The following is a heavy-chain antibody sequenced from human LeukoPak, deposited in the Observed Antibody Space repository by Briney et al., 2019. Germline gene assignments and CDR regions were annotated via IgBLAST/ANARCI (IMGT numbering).Heavy chain of an antibody. Sequence: GGSLRLSCATSGFTFRNYWMSWVRQAPGKGLEWVANIKYDGSEKYYEDSVKGRLTISRDNAKNSLYLQINSLRAEDTALYYCVRAAGFFDFWGQGTLVTVSS. D-gene: IGHD3-10*01. CDR2: IKYDGSEK. CDR3: VRAAGFFDF. J-gene: IGHJ4*02. V-gene: IGHV3-7*01. CDR1: GFTFRNYW.